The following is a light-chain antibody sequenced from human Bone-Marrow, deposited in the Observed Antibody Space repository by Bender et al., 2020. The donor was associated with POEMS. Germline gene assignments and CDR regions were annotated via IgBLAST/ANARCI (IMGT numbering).Light chain of an antibody. J-gene: IGLJ3*02. CDR3: QSADSSGPWV. Sequence: AARITCSGDALPKQYAYWYQQKPGQAPVLVIYKDSERPSGIPERFSGSSSGTTVTLTISGVQAEDEADYYCQSADSSGPWVFGGGTKLTVL. CDR1: ALPKQY. CDR2: KDS. V-gene: IGLV3-25*03.